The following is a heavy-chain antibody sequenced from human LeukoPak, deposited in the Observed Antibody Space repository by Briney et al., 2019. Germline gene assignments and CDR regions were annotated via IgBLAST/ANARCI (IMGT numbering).Heavy chain of an antibody. CDR1: GASISTYY. Sequence: PSETLSLTCSVSGASISTYYWSWIRQPPGKGLEWIGYISYSGSPNYNPSLKSRVTISVDTSKNQFSLNLNSVTAANTAIYYCARESPYCTTTSCYGGTFDYWGQGTLVTVSS. D-gene: IGHD2-2*01. CDR3: ARESPYCTTTSCYGGTFDY. V-gene: IGHV4-59*01. J-gene: IGHJ4*02. CDR2: ISYSGSP.